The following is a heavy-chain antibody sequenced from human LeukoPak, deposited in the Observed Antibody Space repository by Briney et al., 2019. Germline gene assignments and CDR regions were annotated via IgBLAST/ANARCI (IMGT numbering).Heavy chain of an antibody. Sequence: GGSLRLSCAASGFTFSTCGMNWVRQAPGKGLEWVSSISGSSTFIYYADSVKGRFTISRDNAKNSLYLQMNSLRAEDTAVYYCARGSEWSSGVSDYWGQGTLVTVSS. D-gene: IGHD3-3*01. CDR3: ARGSEWSSGVSDY. CDR1: GFTFSTCG. CDR2: ISGSSTFI. J-gene: IGHJ4*02. V-gene: IGHV3-21*01.